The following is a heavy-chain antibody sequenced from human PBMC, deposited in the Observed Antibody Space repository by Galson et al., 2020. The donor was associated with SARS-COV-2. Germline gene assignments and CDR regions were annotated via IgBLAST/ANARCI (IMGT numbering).Heavy chain of an antibody. V-gene: IGHV3-21*06. CDR3: ARTGVNCRVGTCYGAEYFHH. J-gene: IGHJ1*01. D-gene: IGHD2-15*01. Sequence: GASLKISCAASGFTFSDFMMTWVRQAPGKGLEWVSFISDSSSYKYYGDSVKGRFIISRDNANNLLYLQMNSLRADDTAVYYCARTGVNCRVGTCYGAEYFHHGGQGALGTVAS. CDR1: GFTFSDFM. CDR2: ISDSSSYK.